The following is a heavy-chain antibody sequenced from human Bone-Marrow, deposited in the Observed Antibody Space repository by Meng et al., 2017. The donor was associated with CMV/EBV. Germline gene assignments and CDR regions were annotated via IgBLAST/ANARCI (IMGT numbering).Heavy chain of an antibody. CDR2: ISSTGGTI. D-gene: IGHD6-6*01. CDR1: GFTFKSYS. V-gene: IGHV3-48*04. Sequence: LSLTCAASGFTFKSYSMNWVRQAPGKGLEWVSYISSTGGTIYYADSVKGRFTVSRDNARNSLYLQMNSLRVEDTAVYYCAGGTSSGDYFDYWGQGTLVTVSS. CDR3: AGGTSSGDYFDY. J-gene: IGHJ4*02.